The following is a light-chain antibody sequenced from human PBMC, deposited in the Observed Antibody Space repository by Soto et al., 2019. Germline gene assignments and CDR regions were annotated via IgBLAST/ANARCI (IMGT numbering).Light chain of an antibody. CDR1: QSISSY. CDR2: AAS. Sequence: DIQMTQSPSSLSASVGDRVTITCRASQSISSYLNWYQQKPGKAPKLLIYAASSLQSGVPSRFSGSGSGTDFTLTISSLQPEDFATYYCQQSYSTLGTFGQGTTVEIK. V-gene: IGKV1-39*01. J-gene: IGKJ1*01. CDR3: QQSYSTLGT.